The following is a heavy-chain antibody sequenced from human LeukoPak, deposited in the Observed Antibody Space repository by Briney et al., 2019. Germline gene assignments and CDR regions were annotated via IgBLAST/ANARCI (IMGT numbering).Heavy chain of an antibody. CDR2: MNANSGNT. D-gene: IGHD5-18*01. CDR1: GYTFTSYD. CDR3: ARARVDTAMTFYYYYGMDV. J-gene: IGHJ6*02. Sequence: ASAKVSCKASGYTFTSYDINWVRQATGQGLEWMGWMNANSGNTVYAQKFQGRVTMTRNTSISTAYMELSSLRSEDTAVYYCARARVDTAMTFYYYYGMDVWGQGTTVTVSS. V-gene: IGHV1-8*01.